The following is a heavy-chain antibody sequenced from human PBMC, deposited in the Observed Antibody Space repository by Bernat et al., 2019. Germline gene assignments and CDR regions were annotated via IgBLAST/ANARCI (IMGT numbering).Heavy chain of an antibody. Sequence: QVQLQESGPGLVKPSETLSLTCTVSGGPISSYYWSWIRQPPGKGLEWIGYIYYSGSTNYNPSLKSRVTISVDTSKNQFSLKLSSVTAADTAVYYCARAPGIYSSGWYYFDYWGQGTLVTVSS. J-gene: IGHJ4*02. D-gene: IGHD6-19*01. CDR3: ARAPGIYSSGWYYFDY. V-gene: IGHV4-59*01. CDR2: IYYSGST. CDR1: GGPISSYY.